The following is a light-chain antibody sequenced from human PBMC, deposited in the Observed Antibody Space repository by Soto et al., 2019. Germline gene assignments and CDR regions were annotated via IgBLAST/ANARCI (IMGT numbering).Light chain of an antibody. J-gene: IGLJ1*01. Sequence: QSVLTQPASVSGSPGQSITISCTGTSSDVGGYNFVSWLQHHPGKAPKLMIYEVTNRPSGVPDRFSGSKSGNTASLTISGLQAEDEADYYCTSYRSGNTRAFGTGTKVT. CDR3: TSYRSGNTRA. V-gene: IGLV2-14*01. CDR2: EVT. CDR1: SSDVGGYNF.